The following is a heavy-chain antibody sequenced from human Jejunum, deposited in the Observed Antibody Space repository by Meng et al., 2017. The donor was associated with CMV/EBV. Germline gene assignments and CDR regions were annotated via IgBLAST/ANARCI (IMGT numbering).Heavy chain of an antibody. CDR3: AKHLGVVVYYYYGMDV. D-gene: IGHD3-22*01. CDR1: GTFSSYA. J-gene: IGHJ6*02. CDR2: IIPVLDMA. V-gene: IGHV1-69*04. Sequence: GTFSSYAISWVRQAPGQGLEWMGRIIPVLDMADYAPNFQGKVTFTADRSTSTAYMELSSLRFEDTAVYYCAKHLGVVVYYYYGMDVWGQGTTVTVSS.